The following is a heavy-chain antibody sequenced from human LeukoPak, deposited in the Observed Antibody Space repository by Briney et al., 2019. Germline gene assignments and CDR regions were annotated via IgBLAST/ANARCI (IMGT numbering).Heavy chain of an antibody. D-gene: IGHD6-19*01. Sequence: ASVKVSCKASGGTFSSYAISWVRQAPGQGLEWMGGIIPIFGTANYAQKFQGRVTITADESTSTAYMELSSLRSEDTAVYYCAQIAVAGTRWFDPWGQGTLVTVSS. V-gene: IGHV1-69*13. J-gene: IGHJ5*02. CDR3: AQIAVAGTRWFDP. CDR1: GGTFSSYA. CDR2: IIPIFGTA.